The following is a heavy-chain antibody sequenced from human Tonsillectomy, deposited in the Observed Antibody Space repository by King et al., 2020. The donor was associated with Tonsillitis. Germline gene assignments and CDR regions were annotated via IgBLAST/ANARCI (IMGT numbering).Heavy chain of an antibody. CDR3: ARLIHYYGSEPRMDV. D-gene: IGHD3-10*01. J-gene: IGHJ6*02. V-gene: IGHV6-1*01. Sequence: VQLPQSGPGLVKPSQTLSLTCALSGDSVSGNSAAWIWIRQSPSRGLEWLGRTSYRSKWYNDYAVSVKSRITISPDTSKNQFSLQLNSVTPEDTAVYYCARLIHYYGSEPRMDVWGQGTTVTVSS. CDR1: GDSVSGNSAA. CDR2: TSYRSKWYN.